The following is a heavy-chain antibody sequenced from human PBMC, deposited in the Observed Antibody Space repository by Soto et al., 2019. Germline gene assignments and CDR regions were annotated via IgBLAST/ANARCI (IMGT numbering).Heavy chain of an antibody. Sequence: TGGSLRLSCAASGLTFGTAWMSWVRQAPGKGLEWVATISPDGGTTGHVDSVKGRFTVSRDNAKNSLYLQMNSLRVEDTAVYYCARDRGYSSFDYWGQGNPVTVSS. CDR2: ISPDGGTT. CDR1: GLTFGTAW. V-gene: IGHV3-7*03. J-gene: IGHJ4*02. D-gene: IGHD4-4*01. CDR3: ARDRGYSSFDY.